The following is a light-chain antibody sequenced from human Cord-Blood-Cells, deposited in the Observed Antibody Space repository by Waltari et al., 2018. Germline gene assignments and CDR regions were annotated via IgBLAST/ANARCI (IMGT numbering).Light chain of an antibody. CDR2: LNSDGSH. Sequence: QLVLTQSPPASASLGASVKLTCTLSSGHSSYAIAWHQQQPEKGPRYLMKLNSDGSHSKGDGIPDRFSGSSSGAERYLTISSLQSEDEADYYCQTWGTGIHVFGTGTKVTVL. CDR3: QTWGTGIHV. J-gene: IGLJ1*01. V-gene: IGLV4-69*01. CDR1: SGHSSYA.